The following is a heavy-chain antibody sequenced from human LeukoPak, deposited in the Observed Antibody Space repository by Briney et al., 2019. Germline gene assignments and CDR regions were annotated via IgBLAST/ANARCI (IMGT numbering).Heavy chain of an antibody. CDR2: MRFDGRVK. CDR3: AREYCSGGSCSGWDY. CDR1: GFTFSSYS. D-gene: IGHD2-15*01. Sequence: GGSLRLSCAASGFTFSSYSMHWVRQAPGKGLQWVAFMRFDGRVKYYADSVKGRFTISRDNSENTLSLQMNSLRAEDTAVYYCAREYCSGGSCSGWDYWGQGTLVTVSS. J-gene: IGHJ4*02. V-gene: IGHV3-30*02.